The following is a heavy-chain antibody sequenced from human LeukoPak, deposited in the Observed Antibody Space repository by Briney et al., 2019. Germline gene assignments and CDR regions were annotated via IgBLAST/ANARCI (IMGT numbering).Heavy chain of an antibody. Sequence: GGSLRLSCAASGFTFSSYGMSWVRQAPGKGLEWVSAISDTGGSTYYADSVRGRFAISRDNPKNTLYLQMNSLRAEDTAVYYCAKDYYYDSNHFDYWGQGTLVTVSS. J-gene: IGHJ4*02. CDR2: ISDTGGST. V-gene: IGHV3-23*01. D-gene: IGHD3-22*01. CDR1: GFTFSSYG. CDR3: AKDYYYDSNHFDY.